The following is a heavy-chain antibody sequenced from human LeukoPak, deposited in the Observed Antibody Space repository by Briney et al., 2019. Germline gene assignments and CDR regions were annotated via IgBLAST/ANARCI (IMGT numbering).Heavy chain of an antibody. CDR3: AKECGRDYDDRAFDI. V-gene: IGHV3-23*01. Sequence: GGSLRLSCAASGFTFSSSAMNWVRQSPERGLEWVSAISGTGGSTSYADSLKGRFTISRDNSKNMLYLQMSSLTAEDTAVYYCAKECGRDYDDRAFDIWGQGTMVTASS. CDR1: GFTFSSSA. D-gene: IGHD3-22*01. J-gene: IGHJ3*02. CDR2: ISGTGGST.